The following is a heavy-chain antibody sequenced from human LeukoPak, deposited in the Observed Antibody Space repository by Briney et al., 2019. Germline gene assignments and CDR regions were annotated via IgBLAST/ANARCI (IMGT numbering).Heavy chain of an antibody. J-gene: IGHJ4*02. Sequence: SVKVSCKASGGTFSSYAISWVRQAPGQGLEWMGRIIPILGIANYAQKFQGRVTITADKSTSTAYMELSSLRSEDTAVYYCARGGYCSSTSCPSPADYWGQGTLVTVSS. V-gene: IGHV1-69*04. CDR1: GGTFSSYA. D-gene: IGHD2-2*01. CDR3: ARGGYCSSTSCPSPADY. CDR2: IIPILGIA.